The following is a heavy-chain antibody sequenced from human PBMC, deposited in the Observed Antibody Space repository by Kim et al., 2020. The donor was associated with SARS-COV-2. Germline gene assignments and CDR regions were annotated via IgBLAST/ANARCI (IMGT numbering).Heavy chain of an antibody. D-gene: IGHD3-10*01. CDR3: ARLPAYYYGSGSYYWFDP. J-gene: IGHJ5*02. V-gene: IGHV4-30-2*04. Sequence: KSRVPIAVDTSKNQFSLKLSSVTAADTAVYYCARLPAYYYGSGSYYWFDPWGQGTLVTVSS.